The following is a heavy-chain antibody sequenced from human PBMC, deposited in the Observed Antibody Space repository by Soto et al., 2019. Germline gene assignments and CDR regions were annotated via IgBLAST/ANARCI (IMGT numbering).Heavy chain of an antibody. Sequence: EVQLVESGGGLVKPGGSLRLSCAASGFTFSSYSMNWVRQAPGKGLEWVSSISSSSSYIYYADSVKGRFTISRDNAKNSLYLQMNSLRAEDTAVYYGAREYCSSTSCSLYYYYYGMDVWGQGTTVTVAS. D-gene: IGHD2-2*01. CDR2: ISSSSSYI. CDR3: AREYCSSTSCSLYYYYYGMDV. J-gene: IGHJ6*02. CDR1: GFTFSSYS. V-gene: IGHV3-21*01.